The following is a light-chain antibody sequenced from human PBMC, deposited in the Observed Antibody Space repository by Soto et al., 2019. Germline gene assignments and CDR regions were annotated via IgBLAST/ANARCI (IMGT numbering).Light chain of an antibody. CDR2: DAS. Sequence: EIVLTQSPATLSLSPGETATLSCRASQSVSSYLAWYQQKPGQAPRLLIYDASNRATGIPARFSGSGSGTDFTLTISSLEPEDFAVYYCQQRSNWPRGTFGQGTKVDIK. CDR3: QQRSNWPRGT. V-gene: IGKV3-11*01. CDR1: QSVSSY. J-gene: IGKJ1*01.